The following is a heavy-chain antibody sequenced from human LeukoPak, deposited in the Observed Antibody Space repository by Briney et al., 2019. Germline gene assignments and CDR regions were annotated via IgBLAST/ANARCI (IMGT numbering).Heavy chain of an antibody. D-gene: IGHD3-22*01. CDR3: ARFSGYYYGAFDY. Sequence: GESLKISCKGSGYSFTTYWIGGLRQTPGKGLEWMGIIYPGDSDTRYSPSFQRQVTISADKSISTAYLQWSSLKASDTAMYYCARFSGYYYGAFDYWGQGTLVTVSS. V-gene: IGHV5-51*01. J-gene: IGHJ4*02. CDR1: GYSFTTYW. CDR2: IYPGDSDT.